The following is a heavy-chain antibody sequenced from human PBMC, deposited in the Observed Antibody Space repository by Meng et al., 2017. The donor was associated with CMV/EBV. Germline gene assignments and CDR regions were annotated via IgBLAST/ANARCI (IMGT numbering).Heavy chain of an antibody. J-gene: IGHJ4*02. CDR3: ARGGADYYGSGSYRFDF. CDR2: VYYSGST. D-gene: IGHD3-10*01. V-gene: IGHV4-59*01. Sequence: SETLSLTCIVSGGSFNSYYWSFIRQSPGKGLEWIGYVYYSGSTKYNPSLKSRVTISIDTSKSQFSLSLSSVTAADTAVYYCARGGADYYGSGSYRFDFWGQGTLVTVYS. CDR1: GGSFNSYY.